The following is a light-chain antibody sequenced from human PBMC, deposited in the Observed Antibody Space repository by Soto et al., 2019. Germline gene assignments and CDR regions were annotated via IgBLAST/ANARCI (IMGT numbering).Light chain of an antibody. V-gene: IGKV1-39*01. Sequence: DIQMTQSPSSLSASVGDRVTITCRASETIDTYLNWYQQKPGKAPRLLIYFASSLQSGVPVRFSGSGSGTEFTLTISSLQREDFETYFCQQDYNFPRTFGLGTKVDIX. J-gene: IGKJ1*01. CDR2: FAS. CDR1: ETIDTY. CDR3: QQDYNFPRT.